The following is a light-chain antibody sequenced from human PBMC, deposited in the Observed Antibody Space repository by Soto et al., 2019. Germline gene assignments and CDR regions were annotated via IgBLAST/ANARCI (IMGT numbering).Light chain of an antibody. CDR1: QSVGSNY. V-gene: IGKV3-20*01. CDR3: QQYGSSFPWT. CDR2: GAS. Sequence: EIVLTQSPGTLSLSPGERATLSCRASQSVGSNYLAWHQQKPGQSPRLLIFGASSRATGIPDRFSGSGSGTDFTLTISRLEPEDFAVYYCQQYGSSFPWTFGQGTKVDIK. J-gene: IGKJ1*01.